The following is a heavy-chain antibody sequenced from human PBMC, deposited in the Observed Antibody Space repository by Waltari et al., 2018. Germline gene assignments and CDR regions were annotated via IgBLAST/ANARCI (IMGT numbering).Heavy chain of an antibody. CDR1: GGSFSGYY. V-gene: IGHV4-34*01. CDR2: INHSGST. J-gene: IGHJ4*02. D-gene: IGHD3-10*01. Sequence: GGSFSGYYWSWIRQPPGKGLEWIGEINHSGSTNYNPSLKSRVTISVDTSKNQFSLKLSSVTAADTAVYYCARGARNYYGSGPSKNLFDYWGQGTLVTVSS. CDR3: ARGARNYYGSGPSKNLFDY.